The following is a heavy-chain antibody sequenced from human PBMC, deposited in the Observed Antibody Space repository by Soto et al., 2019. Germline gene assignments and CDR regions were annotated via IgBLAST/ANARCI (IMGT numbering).Heavy chain of an antibody. CDR2: ISSNGGST. D-gene: IGHD3-22*01. Sequence: PGGSLRLSCSASGFTFSSHAMHWVRQAPGKGLEYVSAISSNGGSTYYADSVKGRFTISRDNSKNTLYLQMSSLRAEDTAVYYCVKGGAPYYYDSSGYFKHQLYYGMDVWGQGTTVTVSS. CDR1: GFTFSSHA. CDR3: VKGGAPYYYDSSGYFKHQLYYGMDV. V-gene: IGHV3-64D*08. J-gene: IGHJ6*02.